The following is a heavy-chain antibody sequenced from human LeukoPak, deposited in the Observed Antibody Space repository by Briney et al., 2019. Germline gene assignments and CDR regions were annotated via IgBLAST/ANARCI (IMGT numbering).Heavy chain of an antibody. V-gene: IGHV3-64*01. D-gene: IGHD6-19*01. CDR2: ISSNGGST. J-gene: IGHJ4*02. CDR3: ARAEWGGWYSFDY. Sequence: PGGSLRLSCAASGFTFSSYAMHWVRQAPGKGLEYVSAISSNGGSTYYANSVKGRFTISRDNSKNTLYLQMGSLRAEDMAVYYCARAEWGGWYSFDYWGQGTLVTVSS. CDR1: GFTFSSYA.